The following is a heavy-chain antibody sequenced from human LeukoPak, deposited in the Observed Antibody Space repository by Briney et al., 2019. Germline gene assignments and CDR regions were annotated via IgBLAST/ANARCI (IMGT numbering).Heavy chain of an antibody. CDR3: AKDSGPYYDFLTGYRGGDGAYYYYMDV. J-gene: IGHJ6*03. D-gene: IGHD3-9*01. CDR1: GGTFSSYA. CDR2: IIPIFGTA. V-gene: IGHV1-69*06. Sequence: SVKVSCKASGGTFSSYAISWVRQAPGQGLEWMGGIIPIFGTANYAQKFQGRVTITADKSTSTAYMELSSLRSEDTALYYCAKDSGPYYDFLTGYRGGDGAYYYYMDVWGKGTTVTISS.